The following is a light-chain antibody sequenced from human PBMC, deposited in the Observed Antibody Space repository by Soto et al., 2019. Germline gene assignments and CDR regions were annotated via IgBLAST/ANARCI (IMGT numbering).Light chain of an antibody. J-gene: IGLJ1*01. V-gene: IGLV2-18*01. Sequence: QSALTQPPSVSLSPGQSVTISCTGTSTDFVSYNRVSWYQQPPGTAPKRIIYEASNRPSGVPDRFSGSKSGNTASLTISGLQAADEADYYCSLYTSENTYVFGTGTKVTVL. CDR3: SLYTSENTYV. CDR1: STDFVSYNR. CDR2: EAS.